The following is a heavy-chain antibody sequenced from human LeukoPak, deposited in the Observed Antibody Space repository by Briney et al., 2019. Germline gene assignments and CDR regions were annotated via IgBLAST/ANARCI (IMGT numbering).Heavy chain of an antibody. CDR3: ASRVKYYDSSGYPY. V-gene: IGHV4-34*01. CDR2: INHSGST. CDR1: GGSFSGYY. Sequence: SETLSLTCAVYGGSFSGYYWSWIRQPPGKGLEWIGEINHSGSTNYNPSLKSRVTISVDTSKNQFSLKLSSVTAADTAVYYCASRVKYYDSSGYPYWGQGILVTVSS. J-gene: IGHJ4*02. D-gene: IGHD3-22*01.